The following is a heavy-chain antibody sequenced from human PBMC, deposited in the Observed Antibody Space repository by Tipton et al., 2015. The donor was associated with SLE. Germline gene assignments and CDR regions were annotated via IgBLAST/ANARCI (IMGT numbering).Heavy chain of an antibody. V-gene: IGHV4-39*07. CDR2: IHYAGGT. Sequence: TLSLTCSVSGDSLGSNNYYWGWIRQSPAQGLEWIGTIHYAGGTYYNPSLRSRLTISVDTSENHFSLNLNSVTAADTAVYFCARQRGYYDGTPFPPWNFDLWGRGTQVTVSS. J-gene: IGHJ2*01. CDR1: GDSLGSNNYY. D-gene: IGHD3-16*01. CDR3: ARQRGYYDGTPFPPWNFDL.